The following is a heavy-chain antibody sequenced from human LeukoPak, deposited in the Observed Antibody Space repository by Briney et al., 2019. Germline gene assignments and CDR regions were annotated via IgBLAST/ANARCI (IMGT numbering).Heavy chain of an antibody. CDR2: IYPGDSDT. V-gene: IGHV5-51*01. CDR1: GYSFTSYW. Sequence: GESLKISCKGSGYSFTSYWIGWVRQMPGKGLEWVRIIYPGDSDTRYSPSFQGQVTISADKSISTAYLQWSSLKASDTAMYYCARLPLGYCSSTSCYGPTGAFDIWGQGTMVTVSS. CDR3: ARLPLGYCSSTSCYGPTGAFDI. D-gene: IGHD2-2*01. J-gene: IGHJ3*02.